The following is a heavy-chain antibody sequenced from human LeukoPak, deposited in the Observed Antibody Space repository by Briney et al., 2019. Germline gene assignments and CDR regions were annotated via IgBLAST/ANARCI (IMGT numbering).Heavy chain of an antibody. D-gene: IGHD3-22*01. Sequence: SETLSLTCTVSGGSISSYYWSWIRQPPGKGLEWIGYIYYSGSTNYNPSLKSRVTISPDTSKTQFSLKLSSVTAADTAVYYCARARSSGYPDYWGQGTLVTVSS. J-gene: IGHJ4*02. CDR2: IYYSGST. CDR3: ARARSSGYPDY. CDR1: GGSISSYY. V-gene: IGHV4-59*01.